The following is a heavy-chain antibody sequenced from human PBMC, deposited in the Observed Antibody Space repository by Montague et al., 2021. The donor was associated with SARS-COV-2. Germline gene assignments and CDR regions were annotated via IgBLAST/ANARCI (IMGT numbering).Heavy chain of an antibody. V-gene: IGHV4-34*01. CDR3: ARGLTDVTVILVFVGASLYFDS. CDR2: INHSGDT. Sequence: SETLSLTCAVYGGSFSGHSWTWIRQPPGKGLEWIGEINHSGDTNYNPSLKSRVTISVDTSKNQFSLKLRSLTAADTAVYYCARGLTDVTVILVFVGASLYFDSWGQGALVTVSS. D-gene: IGHD3-22*01. CDR1: GGSFSGHS. J-gene: IGHJ4*02.